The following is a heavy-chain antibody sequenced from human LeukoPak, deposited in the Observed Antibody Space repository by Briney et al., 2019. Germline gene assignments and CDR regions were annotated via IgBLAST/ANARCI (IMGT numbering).Heavy chain of an antibody. CDR1: GGTFSSYA. CDR2: IIPIFGTA. J-gene: IGHJ6*04. D-gene: IGHD3-3*01. Sequence: ASVKVSCKASGGTFSSYAISWVRQAPGQGLEWMGRIIPIFGTANYAQKFQGRVTITTDESTSTVYMELSSLRSEDTAVYYCARKGGHYDFWRAMDVWGKGTTVTVSS. CDR3: ARKGGHYDFWRAMDV. V-gene: IGHV1-69*05.